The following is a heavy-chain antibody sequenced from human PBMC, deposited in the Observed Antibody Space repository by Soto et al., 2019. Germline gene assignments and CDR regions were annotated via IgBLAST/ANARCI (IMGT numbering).Heavy chain of an antibody. V-gene: IGHV3-74*01. Sequence: GGSLRLSCAASGFTFSSYWMHWVRQAPGKGLVWVSRMNEDGGTTDYADSVKGRFTISRDNANNTLYLQMNSLRVEDTAVYYCASDLSGRADVWGQGTTVTVSS. D-gene: IGHD3-10*01. CDR1: GFTFSSYW. J-gene: IGHJ6*02. CDR3: ASDLSGRADV. CDR2: MNEDGGTT.